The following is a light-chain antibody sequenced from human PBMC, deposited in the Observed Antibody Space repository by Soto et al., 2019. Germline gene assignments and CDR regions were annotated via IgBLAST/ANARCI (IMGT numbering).Light chain of an antibody. V-gene: IGLV2-14*01. CDR3: ISYTSTTTLYV. J-gene: IGLJ1*01. CDR1: NSDVGDYKY. CDR2: DVS. Sequence: QSALTQPASVSGFPGQSITISCTGSNSDVGDYKYVSWYQQMSGAAPKLIIYDVSDRPSGVPNRFSGSKSGNTASLTISGLQAEDEADYYCISYTSTTTLYVFGPGTKVTVL.